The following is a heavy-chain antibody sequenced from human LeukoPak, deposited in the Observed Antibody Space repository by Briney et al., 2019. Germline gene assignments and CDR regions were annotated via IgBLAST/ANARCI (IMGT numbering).Heavy chain of an antibody. CDR2: ISSSNSYI. CDR3: ARDYAPSWGGCSSTSCYDLDY. Sequence: GVLRLSCAASGFTFSSYSMNWVRQAPGKGLEWVSSISSSNSYIYYADSVKGRFTISRDNAKNSLYLQMNSLRAEDTAVYYCARDYAPSWGGCSSTSCYDLDYWGQGTLVTVSS. V-gene: IGHV3-21*01. CDR1: GFTFSSYS. D-gene: IGHD2-2*01. J-gene: IGHJ4*02.